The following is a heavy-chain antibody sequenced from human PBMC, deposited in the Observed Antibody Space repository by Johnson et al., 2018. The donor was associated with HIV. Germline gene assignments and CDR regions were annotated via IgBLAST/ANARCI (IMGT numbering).Heavy chain of an antibody. J-gene: IGHJ3*02. V-gene: IGHV3-30*18. D-gene: IGHD6-19*01. CDR2: ISYDGSNK. CDR1: GFTFSSYW. CDR3: AKGGAVAGTRDAFDI. Sequence: QVQLVESGGGLVQPGGSLRLSCAASGFTFSSYWMSWVRQAPGKGLEWVAVISYDGSNKYYADSVKGRFTISRDNSKNTLYLQMNSLRAEDTAVYYCAKGGAVAGTRDAFDIWGQGTMVTVSS.